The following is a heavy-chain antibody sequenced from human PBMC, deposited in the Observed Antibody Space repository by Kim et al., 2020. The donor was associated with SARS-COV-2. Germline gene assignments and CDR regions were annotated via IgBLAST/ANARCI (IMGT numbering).Heavy chain of an antibody. V-gene: IGHV3-30*18. CDR1: GFDFTSYT. Sequence: GGSLRLSCAASGFDFTSYTIHWVRQAPGKGLEWVAVMYRDGSNTFYGDSVKGRFTISRDNSQNTLFLQMNSLRPEDTAVYYCAKERAAGRGLFDHWGPGTLVTASS. CDR3: AKERAAGRGLFDH. J-gene: IGHJ4*02. CDR2: MYRDGSNT. D-gene: IGHD1-26*01.